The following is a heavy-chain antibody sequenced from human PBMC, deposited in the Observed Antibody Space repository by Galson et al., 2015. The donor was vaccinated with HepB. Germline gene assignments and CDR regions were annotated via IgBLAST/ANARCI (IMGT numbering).Heavy chain of an antibody. J-gene: IGHJ4*02. CDR2: IWYDGSNK. V-gene: IGHV3-33*08. CDR1: GFTFSSYG. CDR3: ARDLREQWLDNPFDY. Sequence: SLRLSCAASGFTFSSYGMHWVRQAPGKGLEWVAVIWYDGSNKYYADSVKGRSTISRDNSKNTLYLQMNSLRAEDTAVYYCARDLREQWLDNPFDYWGQGTLVTVSS. D-gene: IGHD6-19*01.